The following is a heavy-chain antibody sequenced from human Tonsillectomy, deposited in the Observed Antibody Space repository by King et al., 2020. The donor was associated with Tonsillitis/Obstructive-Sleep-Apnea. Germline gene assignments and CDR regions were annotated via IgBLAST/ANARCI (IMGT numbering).Heavy chain of an antibody. J-gene: IGHJ4*02. D-gene: IGHD3-10*01. CDR2: IWYDGTTK. CDR3: AGSLSFTMVQGLVDY. CDR1: GFTFSSYG. V-gene: IGHV3-33*01. Sequence: QLVQSGGGVVQPGRSLRLSCAASGFTFSSYGMHWVRQPPGKGLEWVAVIWYDGTTKYYADSVKGRFTISRDNSKNTLYLQMNSLRAEDTAVCYCAGSLSFTMVQGLVDYWGQGTLVTVSS.